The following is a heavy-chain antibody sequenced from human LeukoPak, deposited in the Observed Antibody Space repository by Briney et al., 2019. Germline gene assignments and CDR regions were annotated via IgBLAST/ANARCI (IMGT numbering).Heavy chain of an antibody. CDR2: IYSGGST. Sequence: GGSLRLSCAASGFTVSSNYMTWVRQAPGKGLEWVSVIYSGGSTYYADSVKGRFTISRDNSKNTLYLQINSLRAEDTAVYYCAKDRLGAAAGDYFDYWGQGTLVTVSS. CDR1: GFTVSSNY. D-gene: IGHD6-13*01. CDR3: AKDRLGAAAGDYFDY. V-gene: IGHV3-53*01. J-gene: IGHJ4*02.